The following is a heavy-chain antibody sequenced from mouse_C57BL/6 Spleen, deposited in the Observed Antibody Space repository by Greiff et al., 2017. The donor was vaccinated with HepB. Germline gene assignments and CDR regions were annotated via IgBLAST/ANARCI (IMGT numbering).Heavy chain of an antibody. CDR1: GYTFTSYW. CDR3: ARRDYGNAMDY. J-gene: IGHJ4*01. V-gene: IGHV1-7*01. CDR2: INPSSGYT. Sequence: VQLQQSGAELAKPGASVKLSCKASGYTFTSYWMHWVKQRPGQGLEWIGYINPSSGYTKYNQKFKDKATLTADKSPSTAYMQLSSLTYEDSAVYYCARRDYGNAMDYWGQGTSVTVSS. D-gene: IGHD2-1*01.